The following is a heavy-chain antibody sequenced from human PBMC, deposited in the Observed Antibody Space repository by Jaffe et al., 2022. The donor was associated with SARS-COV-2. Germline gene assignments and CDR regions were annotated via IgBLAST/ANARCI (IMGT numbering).Heavy chain of an antibody. J-gene: IGHJ4*02. Sequence: EVQLLESGGGLVQPGGSLRLSCAASGFITNNNGINGISWVRQAPGKGLEWVSSICGIGSGTYNADSVTGRFTISRDNSKKTLYLQMNNLRAEDTAVYYCAKLRSDYCTDPIDYWGQGTLVTVSS. CDR2: ICGIGSGT. CDR3: AKLRSDYCTDPIDY. CDR1: GFITNNNGING. D-gene: IGHD3-22*01. V-gene: IGHV3-23*01.